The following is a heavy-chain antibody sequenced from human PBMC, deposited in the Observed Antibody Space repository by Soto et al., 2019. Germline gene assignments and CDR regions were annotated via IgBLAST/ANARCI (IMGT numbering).Heavy chain of an antibody. CDR2: ISSSSSDI. CDR1: GFTFRSYT. V-gene: IGHV3-21*01. Sequence: GGSLRLSCAASGFTFRSYTMDWVRQAPGKXLEWVSSISSSSSDIYYADSVKGRFTVSRDNAKNSLYLQMNSLRAEDTAVYYCASLVAAPSSFSSYYYRMDVWGQGTTVTVSS. CDR3: ASLVAAPSSFSSYYYRMDV. D-gene: IGHD6-6*01. J-gene: IGHJ6*02.